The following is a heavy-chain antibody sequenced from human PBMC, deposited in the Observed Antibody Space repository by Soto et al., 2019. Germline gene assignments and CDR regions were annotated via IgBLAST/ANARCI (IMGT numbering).Heavy chain of an antibody. CDR1: DGSVSSGGYY. Sequence: QVQLQESGPGLVEPSQTLSLTCTVSDGSVSSGGYYWTWIRHLPGKGLEWIGYISYRGRTYYKLSLVSRVANSLDTSTNHFSLTLTSVTAADPAVYYCARTSASFHCSAMDVWGQGTTVTVSS. V-gene: IGHV4-31*03. J-gene: IGHJ6*02. D-gene: IGHD2-21*02. CDR2: ISYRGRT. CDR3: ARTSASFHCSAMDV.